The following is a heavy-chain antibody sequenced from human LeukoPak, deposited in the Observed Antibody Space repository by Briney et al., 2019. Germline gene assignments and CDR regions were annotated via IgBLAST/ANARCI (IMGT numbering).Heavy chain of an antibody. CDR2: IIPILGIA. CDR3: ASPTAYCGGDCYSGL. V-gene: IGHV1-69*04. CDR1: GGTFSSYA. Sequence: SVKVSCKASGGTFSSYAISWVRQAPGQGLEWMGRIIPILGIANYAQKFQGRVTITADKSTSTAYMELSSLRSEDTAVYYCASPTAYCGGDCYSGLWGQGTLVTVSS. J-gene: IGHJ4*02. D-gene: IGHD2-21*02.